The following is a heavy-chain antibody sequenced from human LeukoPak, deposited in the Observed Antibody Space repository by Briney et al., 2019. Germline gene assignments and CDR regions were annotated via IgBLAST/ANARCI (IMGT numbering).Heavy chain of an antibody. D-gene: IGHD6-19*01. CDR2: INHTGST. J-gene: IGHJ4*02. CDR1: GGSFSGYY. Sequence: SETLSLTCAVYGGSFSGYYWSWIRQHPGKGLEWIGEINHTGSTNYNPSLKSRVTISVDTSKSQFSLKLSSVTAADTAVYYCARGHRYSSGWYNYWGQGTLVTVSS. CDR3: ARGHRYSSGWYNY. V-gene: IGHV4-34*01.